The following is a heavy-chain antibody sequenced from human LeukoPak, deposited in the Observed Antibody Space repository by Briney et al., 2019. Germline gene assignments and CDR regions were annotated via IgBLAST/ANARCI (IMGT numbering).Heavy chain of an antibody. J-gene: IGHJ3*02. D-gene: IGHD4-17*01. CDR1: GESFSSHY. CDR3: ARDLVTVTKGFDI. CDR2: ISHIGRT. V-gene: IGHV4-59*11. Sequence: PSETLSLTCAVSGESFSSHYWTWIRQSPGTGLEWIGYISHIGRTNYNPSLKSRVTISIDTSKNQFSLKLRSVTAADTAVYYCARDLVTVTKGFDIWGQGTMVSVSS.